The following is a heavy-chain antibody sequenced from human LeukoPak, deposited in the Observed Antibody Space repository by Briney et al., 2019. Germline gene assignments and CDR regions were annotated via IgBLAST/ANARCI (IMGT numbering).Heavy chain of an antibody. Sequence: ASVKVSSKASGGTFSSYAISWVRQAPGQGLEWMGGIIPIFGTANYAQKFQGRVTITADESTSTAYMELSSLRSEDTAVYYCARTLLYSSSWYGDYWGQGTLVTVSS. CDR3: ARTLLYSSSWYGDY. J-gene: IGHJ4*02. CDR1: GGTFSSYA. CDR2: IIPIFGTA. D-gene: IGHD6-13*01. V-gene: IGHV1-69*13.